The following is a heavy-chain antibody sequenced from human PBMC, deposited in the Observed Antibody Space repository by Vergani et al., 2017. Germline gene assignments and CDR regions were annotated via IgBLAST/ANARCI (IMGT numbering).Heavy chain of an antibody. Sequence: QVQLVQSGAEVKKPGSSVKVSCKASGGTFSSYAISWVRQAPGQGLKWMGGIIPIFGTANYAQKFQGRVTITADESTSTAYMELSSLRSEDTAVYYCASLAVAGNSLSESPYLIDYWGQGTLVTVSS. CDR1: GGTFSSYA. J-gene: IGHJ4*02. CDR3: ASLAVAGNSLSESPYLIDY. D-gene: IGHD6-19*01. V-gene: IGHV1-69*01. CDR2: IIPIFGTA.